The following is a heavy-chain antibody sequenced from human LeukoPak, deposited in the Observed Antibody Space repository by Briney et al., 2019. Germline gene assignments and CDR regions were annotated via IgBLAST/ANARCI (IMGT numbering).Heavy chain of an antibody. Sequence: GGSLRLSCAASGFTFSSYAMSWVRQAPGKGLEWVSAISGSGGSTYYADSVKGRFTISRGNSKNTLYLQMNSLRAEDTAVYYCAKVPITMVRGVIYYFDYWGQGTLVTVSS. D-gene: IGHD3-10*01. CDR1: GFTFSSYA. J-gene: IGHJ4*02. V-gene: IGHV3-23*01. CDR3: AKVPITMVRGVIYYFDY. CDR2: ISGSGGST.